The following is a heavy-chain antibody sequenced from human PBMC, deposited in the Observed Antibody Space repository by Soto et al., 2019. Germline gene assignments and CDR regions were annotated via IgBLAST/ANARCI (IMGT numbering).Heavy chain of an antibody. CDR2: ISYDGSNK. V-gene: IGHV3-30*03. CDR1: GFTFINYG. J-gene: IGHJ3*02. D-gene: IGHD3-22*01. Sequence: PGGSLRLSCAASGFTFINYGMHWVRQAPGKGLEWVAVISYDGSNKYYADSVKGRFTISRDNSKNTLYLQMNSLRAEDTAVYYCATTREGYDSSGYFFGAFDIWGQGTMVTVSS. CDR3: ATTREGYDSSGYFFGAFDI.